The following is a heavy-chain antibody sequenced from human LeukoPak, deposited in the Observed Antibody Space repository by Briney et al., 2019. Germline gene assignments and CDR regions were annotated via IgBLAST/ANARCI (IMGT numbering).Heavy chain of an antibody. Sequence: GGSLRLSCAAPGFSFSSYEMKWVRPAPGKGLEWVSYISSSGNTIYYADSVRGRFTISRDNAKNSLYLQMNSLRAEDTAVYYCAKHPQDWGQGTLVSVSS. CDR2: ISSSGNTI. CDR3: AKHPQD. J-gene: IGHJ4*02. V-gene: IGHV3-48*03. CDR1: GFSFSSYE.